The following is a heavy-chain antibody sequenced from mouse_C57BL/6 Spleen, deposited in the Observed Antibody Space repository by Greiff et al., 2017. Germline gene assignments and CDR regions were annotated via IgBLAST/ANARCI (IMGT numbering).Heavy chain of an antibody. D-gene: IGHD2-13*01. Sequence: VKLQQPGAELVKPGASVKLSCKASGYTFTSYWMHWVKQRPGQGLEWIGMIHPNSGSTNYNEKFKSKATLTVDKSSSTAYMQLSSLTSEDAAVYYCARSQGDSFAYWGQGTLVTVSA. CDR1: GYTFTSYW. CDR2: IHPNSGST. V-gene: IGHV1-64*01. CDR3: ARSQGDSFAY. J-gene: IGHJ3*01.